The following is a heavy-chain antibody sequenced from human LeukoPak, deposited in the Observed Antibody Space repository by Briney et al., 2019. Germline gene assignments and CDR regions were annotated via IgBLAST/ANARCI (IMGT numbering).Heavy chain of an antibody. V-gene: IGHV3-9*02. CDR2: ISWNSGNI. CDR1: GFTSHDYA. Sequence: PGGSLRLSCAASGFTSHDYAMHWVRQPPGKGLEWVSGISWNSGNIAYAESVKGRFTISRDNAKNSLYLQMNSLRAEDTALYYCAKLGSGSPGDAFDIWGQGTMVTVSS. D-gene: IGHD1-26*01. CDR3: AKLGSGSPGDAFDI. J-gene: IGHJ3*02.